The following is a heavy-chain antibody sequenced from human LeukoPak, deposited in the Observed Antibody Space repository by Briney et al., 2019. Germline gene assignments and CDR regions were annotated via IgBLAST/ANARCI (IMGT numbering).Heavy chain of an antibody. CDR3: ARYTVVVPVTRGSNFDY. CDR2: ISGSGSSI. Sequence: GGTLRLSCAASRFTFSNYAMSWVRQAPGKGLEWVSGISGSGSSICYADSVKGRFTISRDNSKNTLYLQINSLRAEDTAIYYCARYTVVVPVTRGSNFDYWGQGTLVTVSS. V-gene: IGHV3-23*01. CDR1: RFTFSNYA. J-gene: IGHJ4*02. D-gene: IGHD2-2*01.